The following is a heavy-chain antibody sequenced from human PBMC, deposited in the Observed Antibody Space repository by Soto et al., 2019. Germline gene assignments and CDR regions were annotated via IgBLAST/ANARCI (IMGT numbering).Heavy chain of an antibody. CDR3: VSSTLAVS. D-gene: IGHD6-19*01. Sequence: GGSLRLSCAASGFTFSNYWVNWVRQAPGKGLEWVANVSPDGSANFYLNSVRGHFTISRDNPKNSLYLQMNSLRADDTAVYYCVSSTLAVSWGHGTLVTVSS. CDR1: GFTFSNYW. J-gene: IGHJ4*03. V-gene: IGHV3-7*05. CDR2: VSPDGSAN.